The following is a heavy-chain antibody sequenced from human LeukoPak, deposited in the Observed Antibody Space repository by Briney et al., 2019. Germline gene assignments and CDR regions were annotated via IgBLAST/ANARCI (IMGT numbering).Heavy chain of an antibody. D-gene: IGHD2-15*01. CDR2: LNEDGSDK. CDR3: AISVVRPAPFDF. J-gene: IGHJ4*02. Sequence: PGGSLRLSCAASGFTFSSYAMSWVRQAPGRGLEWVAMLNEDGSDKYYVDAVKGRFTISRDNAKNSLYLQMNSLRAEDTAVYYCAISVVRPAPFDFWGQGTLVTVSS. CDR1: GFTFSSYA. V-gene: IGHV3-7*01.